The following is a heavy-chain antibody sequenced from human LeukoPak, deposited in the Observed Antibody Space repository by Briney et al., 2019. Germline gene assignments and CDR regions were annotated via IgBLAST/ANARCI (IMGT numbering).Heavy chain of an antibody. J-gene: IGHJ4*02. D-gene: IGHD3-22*01. CDR3: ARTDYYDSSGYRN. CDR1: GGTFSSYA. V-gene: IGHV1-69*06. CDR2: IIPIFGTA. Sequence: GASVKVSCKASGGTFSSYAISWVRQAPGQGLEWMGGIIPIFGTANYAQKFRGRVTITADKSTRTAYMELSRLRSDDTAVYYCARTDYYDSSGYRNWGQGTLVTVSS.